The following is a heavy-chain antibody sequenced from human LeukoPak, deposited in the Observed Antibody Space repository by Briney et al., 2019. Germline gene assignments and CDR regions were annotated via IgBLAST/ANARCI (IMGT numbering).Heavy chain of an antibody. D-gene: IGHD3-22*01. CDR1: GFTFSTFW. CDR2: INHDGSST. CDR3: VRDWGYDSSGYWQKYFDS. V-gene: IGHV3-74*01. Sequence: GGSLRLSCATSGFTFSTFWRHWVRQAPGKGLVWVSRINHDGSSTNYADSVKGRFTISSDNAKNTLHLQMKSLRAEDTAVYYCVRDWGYDSSGYWQKYFDSWGQGTLVTVSS. J-gene: IGHJ4*02.